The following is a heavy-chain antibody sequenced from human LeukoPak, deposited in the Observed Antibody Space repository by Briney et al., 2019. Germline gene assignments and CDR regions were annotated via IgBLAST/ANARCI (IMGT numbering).Heavy chain of an antibody. J-gene: IGHJ4*02. CDR3: ARASYCSSTSCPMSLDY. V-gene: IGHV1-2*02. CDR2: INPNSGGT. Sequence: ASVKVSCKASGYTFTGYYLHWVRQAPGQGLEWMGWINPNSGGTNYAQKFQGRVTMTRDTSSSTAYLDLSRLRSDDTAVYYCARASYCSSTSCPMSLDYWGQGTLVTVSS. CDR1: GYTFTGYY. D-gene: IGHD2-2*01.